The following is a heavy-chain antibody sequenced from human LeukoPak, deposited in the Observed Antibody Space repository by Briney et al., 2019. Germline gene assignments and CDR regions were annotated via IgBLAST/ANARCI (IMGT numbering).Heavy chain of an antibody. V-gene: IGHV3-48*03. CDR2: ISSSGSTK. CDR3: VCLGLGGLSLD. D-gene: IGHD3-16*01. CDR1: GFTFSSYE. Sequence: GGSLRLSCVASGFTFSSYEMTWVRQAPGKGLEWLSYISSSGSTKYYADSVKGRFTISRDNAKNTPYLQMNSLRVEDTAVYYCVCLGLGGLSLDWGQGTLVTVSS. J-gene: IGHJ4*02.